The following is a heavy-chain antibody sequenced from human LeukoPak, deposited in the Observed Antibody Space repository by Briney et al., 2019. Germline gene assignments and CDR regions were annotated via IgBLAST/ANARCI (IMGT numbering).Heavy chain of an antibody. Sequence: PGGSLRLSCAASGFSFSNFAMTWVRQAPAKGLEWVSSITGDHFPTYYTDSVKGRFTISRDNSKNTLYLQMNSLRADDTAVYYCTRDPNGDYVGAFESWGQGTLVTVSS. D-gene: IGHD4-17*01. CDR1: GFSFSNFA. V-gene: IGHV3-23*01. CDR3: TRDPNGDYVGAFES. CDR2: ITGDHFPT. J-gene: IGHJ5*01.